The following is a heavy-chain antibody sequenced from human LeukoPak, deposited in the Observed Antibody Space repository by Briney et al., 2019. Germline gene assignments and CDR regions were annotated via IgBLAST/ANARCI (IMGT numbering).Heavy chain of an antibody. Sequence: SETLSLTCAVYGESFSGHYWSWNWSWIRRPPGKGLEWIGEINHSGTINYNPSLKSRVTISVDMSKNQFSLKMSSVTAADTAVYYCASDSYSSIFYYWGQGTLVTVSS. V-gene: IGHV4-34*01. D-gene: IGHD6-13*01. CDR3: ASDSYSSIFYY. J-gene: IGHJ4*02. CDR1: GESFSGHY. CDR2: INHSGTI.